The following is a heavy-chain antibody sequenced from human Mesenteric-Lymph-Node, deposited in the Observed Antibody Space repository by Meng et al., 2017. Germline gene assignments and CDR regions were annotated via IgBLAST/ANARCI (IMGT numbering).Heavy chain of an antibody. CDR2: ISNSGKT. V-gene: IGHV4-4*02. CDR3: ARERMRELGLFDY. D-gene: IGHD1-7*01. CDR1: GDSIGNRKW. Sequence: HLQDPGPGPLQPSGTLSLAFAVLGDSIGNRKWWIWLRQSPGKGLEWIGEISNSGKTIYSPSLKRRVTISLDKSSNQFSLTLSRVTAADTAMYYCARERMRELGLFDYWGQGTLVTVSS. J-gene: IGHJ4*02.